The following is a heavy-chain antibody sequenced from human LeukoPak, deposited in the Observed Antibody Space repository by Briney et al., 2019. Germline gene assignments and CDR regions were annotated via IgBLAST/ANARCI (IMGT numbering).Heavy chain of an antibody. D-gene: IGHD1-26*01. Sequence: PGRSLRLSCAASGFTFSSYGMHWVRQAPGKGLEWVAVIWYDGGNKYYADSVKGRFTISRDNSKNTLYLQMNSLRAEDTAVYYCAKDRRGGSYLDYWGQGTLVTVSS. J-gene: IGHJ4*02. CDR3: AKDRRGGSYLDY. CDR1: GFTFSSYG. V-gene: IGHV3-33*06. CDR2: IWYDGGNK.